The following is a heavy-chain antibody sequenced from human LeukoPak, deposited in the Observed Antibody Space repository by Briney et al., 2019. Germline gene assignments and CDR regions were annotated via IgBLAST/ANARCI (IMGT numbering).Heavy chain of an antibody. V-gene: IGHV4-59*01. CDR2: LYYGETT. CDR1: GGSISSYY. CDR3: ARGFPFDS. Sequence: PSETLSLTCTVSGGSISSYYWSWIRRPPGKGLEWIGYLYYGETTNYNPSLKSRVTISVDASKNQFSLKLSSLTAADTAVYYCARGFPFDSWGQGTLVTVSS. J-gene: IGHJ4*02.